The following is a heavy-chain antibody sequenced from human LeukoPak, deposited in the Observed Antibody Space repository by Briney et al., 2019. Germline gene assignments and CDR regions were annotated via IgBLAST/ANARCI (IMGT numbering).Heavy chain of an antibody. Sequence: GESLKISCKGSGYSFTSYWIGWVRQMPGKGLEWMGIIYPGDSDTRYSPSFQGQVTISADKSISTAYLQWSSLKASDTAMYYCARWGLRDGYNPSRIDYWGQGTLVTVSS. V-gene: IGHV5-51*01. D-gene: IGHD5-24*01. CDR1: GYSFTSYW. CDR3: ARWGLRDGYNPSRIDY. CDR2: IYPGDSDT. J-gene: IGHJ4*02.